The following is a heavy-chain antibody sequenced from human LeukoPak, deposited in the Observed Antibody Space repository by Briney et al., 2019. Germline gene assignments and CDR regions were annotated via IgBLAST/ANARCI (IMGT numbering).Heavy chain of an antibody. CDR2: ISGSSSDI. Sequence: GGSLRLSCVVSGFSFSDSYMTWIRQTPGKGLEWLAYISGSSSDIYYADSVKGRFTFSRDNAKNSLFLQMNGLRPEDTALYYCATDPRLLIYWGHGTLVTVSS. CDR1: GFSFSDSY. J-gene: IGHJ4*01. D-gene: IGHD2-21*01. CDR3: ATDPRLLIY. V-gene: IGHV3-11*01.